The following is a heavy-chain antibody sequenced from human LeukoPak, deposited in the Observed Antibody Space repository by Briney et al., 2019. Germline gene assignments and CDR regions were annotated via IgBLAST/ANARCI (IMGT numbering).Heavy chain of an antibody. D-gene: IGHD2-2*01. J-gene: IGHJ6*02. CDR3: ARGRVVPAAMGRKKYYGMDV. V-gene: IGHV4-39*01. Sequence: PSETLSLTCSVSGGSISGNYYWGWIRQPPGKGLEWIGSIFYSGESEKNPSLKNRVTVSLDTSKNQFSLNLSSVTAADTAVYYCARGRVVPAAMGRKKYYGMDVWGQGTTVTVSS. CDR2: IFYSGES. CDR1: GGSISGNYY.